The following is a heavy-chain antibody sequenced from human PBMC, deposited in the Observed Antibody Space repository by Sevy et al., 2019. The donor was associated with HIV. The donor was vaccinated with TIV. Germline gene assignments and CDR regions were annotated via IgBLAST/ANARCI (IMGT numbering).Heavy chain of an antibody. J-gene: IGHJ5*01. CDR1: GGSISSSNW. CDR3: ARGFDTPRGLDP. Sequence: SDTLSLTCGVSGGSISSSNWWHWVRQPPGKGLEWIGEIYRSGSTNYNPSLKSRVTISVDNSKNQFSLQLNSVTAADTAVYYCARGFDTPRGLDPWGQGTLVTVSS. CDR2: IYRSGST. D-gene: IGHD3-10*01. V-gene: IGHV4-4*02.